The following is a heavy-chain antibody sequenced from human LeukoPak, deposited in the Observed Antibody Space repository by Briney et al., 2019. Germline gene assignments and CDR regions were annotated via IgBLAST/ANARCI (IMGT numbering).Heavy chain of an antibody. V-gene: IGHV1-2*02. J-gene: IGHJ4*02. CDR1: GYTFTGYY. CDR2: INPNSGGT. Sequence: ASVKVSCKASGYTFTGYYMRWVRQAPGQGLEWMGWINPNSGGTNYAQKFQGRVTMTRDTSISTAYMELSRLRSDGTAVYYCARDYGSGWDGDYWGQGTLVTVSS. D-gene: IGHD6-19*01. CDR3: ARDYGSGWDGDY.